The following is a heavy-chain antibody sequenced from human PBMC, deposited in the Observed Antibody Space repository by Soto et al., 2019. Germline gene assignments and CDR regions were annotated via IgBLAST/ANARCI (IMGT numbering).Heavy chain of an antibody. V-gene: IGHV3-30-3*02. J-gene: IGHJ5*02. Sequence: PGGSLRLSCVAPELAFSNYSLHWVRQAPGKGLEWVAFISYDGRNTFLADYVKGRFTISRDNSKNTLYLQMNSLRPGDTALYFCAKGPSRYSANYWGAPDPRGKGTLVTVSS. CDR3: AKGPSRYSANYWGAPDP. D-gene: IGHD1-26*01. CDR2: ISYDGRNT. CDR1: ELAFSNYS.